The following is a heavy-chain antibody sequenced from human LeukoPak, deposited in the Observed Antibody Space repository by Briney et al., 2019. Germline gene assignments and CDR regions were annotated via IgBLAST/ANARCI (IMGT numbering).Heavy chain of an antibody. J-gene: IGHJ4*02. CDR2: IYSGGKT. D-gene: IGHD1-26*01. CDR3: ARDLRLGGGNDY. V-gene: IGHV3-53*01. CDR1: GFSVSNTY. Sequence: GGSLRLSCAASGFSVSNTYMSWVRQAPGMGLEWVSVIYSGGKTYYADYVKGRFTISRDNSKNTLYLQMNSLRAEDTAVYYCARDLRLGGGNDYWGQGTLVTVSS.